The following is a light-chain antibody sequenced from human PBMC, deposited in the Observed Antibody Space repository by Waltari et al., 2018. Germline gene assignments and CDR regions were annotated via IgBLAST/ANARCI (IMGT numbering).Light chain of an antibody. CDR2: GAS. CDR1: PSVSND. CDR3: QQYNKWPLYT. Sequence: ELVMTQSPATLSVSPGEGATLSCRASPSVSNDLAWYQPKPYQSPRPPSYGASNMATDIPARFSGSGSGTDFTLTISSVQSEDFAVYYCQQYNKWPLYTFGQGTKLEIK. J-gene: IGKJ2*01. V-gene: IGKV3-15*01.